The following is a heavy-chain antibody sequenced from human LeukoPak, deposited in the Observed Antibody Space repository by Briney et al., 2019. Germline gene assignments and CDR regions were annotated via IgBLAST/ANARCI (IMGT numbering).Heavy chain of an antibody. Sequence: QPGGSLRLSCTASGFTFSSYWMHWVRQAPGKGLVWVSRINTDGSSTRYADSVKGRFTVSRDNAKNTLYLQMNSLRAEDTAVYCCAKGSSIAVAGTGPFDYWGQGTLVTVSS. J-gene: IGHJ4*02. CDR2: INTDGSST. CDR1: GFTFSSYW. D-gene: IGHD6-19*01. CDR3: AKGSSIAVAGTGPFDY. V-gene: IGHV3-74*01.